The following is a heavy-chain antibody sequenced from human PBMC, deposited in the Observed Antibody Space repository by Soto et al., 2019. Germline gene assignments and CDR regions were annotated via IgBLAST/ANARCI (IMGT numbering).Heavy chain of an antibody. CDR2: INPSGGST. D-gene: IGHD3-22*01. V-gene: IGHV1-46*01. J-gene: IGHJ3*02. CDR1: GYTFTSYY. CDR3: ARGITMIVVVIHGVFDI. Sequence: ASVKVSCKASGYTFTSYYMHWVRQAPGQGLEWMGIINPSGGSTSYAQKFQGRVNMTRDTSTSTVYMELSSLRSEDTAVYYCARGITMIVVVIHGVFDICGQGTMVT.